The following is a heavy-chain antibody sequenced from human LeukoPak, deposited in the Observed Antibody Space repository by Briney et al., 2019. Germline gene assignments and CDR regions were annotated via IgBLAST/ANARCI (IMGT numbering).Heavy chain of an antibody. J-gene: IGHJ3*02. CDR2: IYPGDSDT. V-gene: IGHV5-51*01. CDR1: GYSFTSYW. CDR3: ARRLTMVRGADDAFDI. Sequence: PGESLKISCKGSGYSFTSYWIGWVRQMPGKGLEWMGIIYPGDSDTRYSPSFQGQVTISADKSISTAYLQWSSLKASDTAMYYCARRLTMVRGADDAFDIWGQGTMVTVSS. D-gene: IGHD3-10*01.